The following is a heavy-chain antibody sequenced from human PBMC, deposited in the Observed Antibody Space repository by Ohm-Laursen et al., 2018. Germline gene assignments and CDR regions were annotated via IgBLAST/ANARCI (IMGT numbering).Heavy chain of an antibody. V-gene: IGHV3-48*03. CDR1: GFTFSSYE. Sequence: SLRLSCAAPGFTFSSYEMNWVRQAPGKGLEWVSYISTSGSTTHYADSVKGRFTISRDNGQNVLYLQMTRLRADDTAIYYCARGSSRDYREWGQGTLVTVSS. J-gene: IGHJ4*02. D-gene: IGHD4-11*01. CDR2: ISTSGSTT. CDR3: ARGSSRDYRE.